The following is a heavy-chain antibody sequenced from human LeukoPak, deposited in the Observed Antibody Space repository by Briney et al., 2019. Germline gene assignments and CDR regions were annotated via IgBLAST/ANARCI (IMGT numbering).Heavy chain of an antibody. J-gene: IGHJ4*02. CDR2: ISAYNGNT. CDR1: GYTFTSYG. CDR3: ARASYGEKDFDY. D-gene: IGHD1-26*01. V-gene: IGHV1-18*01. Sequence: ASVKVSCKASGYTFTSYGISWVRQAPGQGLEWMGWISAYNGNTNYAQKLQGRVTVTTDTSTSTAYMELRSLRSDDTAVYYCARASYGEKDFDYWGQGTLVTVSS.